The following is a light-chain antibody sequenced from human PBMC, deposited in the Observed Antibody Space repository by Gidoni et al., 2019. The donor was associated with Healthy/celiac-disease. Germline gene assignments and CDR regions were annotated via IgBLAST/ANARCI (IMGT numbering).Light chain of an antibody. CDR2: DTS. CDR3: LLSCSSTRVV. Sequence: TSGPYPYWFQQKPAQAPRTLIYDTSNKHSWTPAGFSASLPAGKAALTLSGAPPDDEAAYYCLLSCSSTRVVFGGGTKLTVL. CDR1: TSGPY. J-gene: IGLJ2*01. V-gene: IGLV7-46*01.